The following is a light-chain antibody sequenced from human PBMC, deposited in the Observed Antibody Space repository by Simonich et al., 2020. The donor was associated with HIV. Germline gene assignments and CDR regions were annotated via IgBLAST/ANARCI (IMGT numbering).Light chain of an antibody. Sequence: DLVMTQSPDSLAVSLGERAAINCKSSPTVLFRSNNKNNLAWYQQKPGQPPKLLIYWASTRESGVPDRFSGSGSGTDFTLTISSLQSEDFAVYYCQQYNNWPRTFGQGTKVEIK. J-gene: IGKJ1*01. CDR2: WAS. V-gene: IGKV4-1*01. CDR3: QQYNNWPRT. CDR1: PTVLFRSNNKNN.